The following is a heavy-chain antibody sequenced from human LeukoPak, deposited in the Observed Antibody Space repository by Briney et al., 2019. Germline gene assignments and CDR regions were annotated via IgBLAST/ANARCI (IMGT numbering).Heavy chain of an antibody. V-gene: IGHV3-30*02. CDR1: GFTFSTYG. J-gene: IGHJ4*02. Sequence: GGSLRLSCAASGFTFSTYGMHWVRQAPGKGLEWVAFIQFDGSEEFYADSVKGRFSISRDNSKSTLYLQMNSLRAEDTSVYYCAEDQKLQPFHYWGQGTLATVSS. CDR3: AEDQKLQPFHY. D-gene: IGHD2-15*01. CDR2: IQFDGSEE.